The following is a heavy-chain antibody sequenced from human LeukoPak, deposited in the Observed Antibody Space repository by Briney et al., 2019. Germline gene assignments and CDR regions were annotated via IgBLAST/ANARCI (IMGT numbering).Heavy chain of an antibody. D-gene: IGHD3-10*01. Sequence: SETLSLTCAVYGGSFSGYYWSWIRQPPGKGLEWIGEINHSGSTNYNPSLKSRVTISVGTSKNQFSLKLSSVTAADTAVYYCARGTRYYYGSGSYYKHWGQGTLVTVSS. CDR3: ARGTRYYYGSGSYYKH. CDR2: INHSGST. J-gene: IGHJ4*02. CDR1: GGSFSGYY. V-gene: IGHV4-34*01.